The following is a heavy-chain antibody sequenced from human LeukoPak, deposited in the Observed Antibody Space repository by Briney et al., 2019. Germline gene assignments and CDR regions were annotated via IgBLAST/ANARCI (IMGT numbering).Heavy chain of an antibody. CDR1: GFTFSSYA. V-gene: IGHV3-30-3*01. Sequence: GGSLRLSCAASGFTFSSYAMHWVRQAPGKGLEWVAVISYDGSNKYYADSVKGRFTISGDNSKNTLYLQMNSLRAEDTAVYYCARANRVFSGGSFLPAADAFDIWGQGTMVTVSS. J-gene: IGHJ3*02. CDR2: ISYDGSNK. D-gene: IGHD2-15*01. CDR3: ARANRVFSGGSFLPAADAFDI.